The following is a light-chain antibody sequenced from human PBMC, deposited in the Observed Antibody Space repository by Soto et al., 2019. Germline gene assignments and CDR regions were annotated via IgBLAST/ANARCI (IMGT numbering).Light chain of an antibody. V-gene: IGLV2-23*01. CDR3: CSLALRSTVI. CDR1: SSDVGNYNL. J-gene: IGLJ2*01. CDR2: EGD. Sequence: QSVLTQPASVSGSPGQSVTISCTGTSSDVGNYNLVSWYQQDPGKAPKLMIYEGDKRPAGVSHRFFGSKSGNTASLTISGCLAEGEANYYSCSLALRSTVIFGGGTQVTVL.